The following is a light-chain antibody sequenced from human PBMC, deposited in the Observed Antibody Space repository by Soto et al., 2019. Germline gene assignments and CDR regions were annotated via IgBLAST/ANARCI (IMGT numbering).Light chain of an antibody. J-gene: IGKJ2*01. CDR3: QQYNSYFLYT. CDR1: QSISSW. V-gene: IGKV1-5*01. Sequence: DIPMTQSPSTLSASVGDRVTITCRASQSISSWLAWYQQKPGKAPKLLIYDAYSLESGVPSRFSGSGSGTEFALTIISLQPDDFATYNCQQYNSYFLYTFGQGTKLEIK. CDR2: DAY.